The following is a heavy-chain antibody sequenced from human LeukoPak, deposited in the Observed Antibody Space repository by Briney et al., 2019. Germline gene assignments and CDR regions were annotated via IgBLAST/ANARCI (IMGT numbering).Heavy chain of an antibody. CDR1: GGSISSYY. CDR2: IYCSGST. D-gene: IGHD2-2*01. V-gene: IGHV4-59*01. Sequence: SETLSLTCTVSGGSISSYYWSWIRQPPGKGLEWIGYIYCSGSTNYNPSLKSRVTISVDTSKNQFSLKLSSVTAADTAVYYCASVDCSITSCYGVGHYMDVWGKGTTVTVSS. J-gene: IGHJ6*03. CDR3: ASVDCSITSCYGVGHYMDV.